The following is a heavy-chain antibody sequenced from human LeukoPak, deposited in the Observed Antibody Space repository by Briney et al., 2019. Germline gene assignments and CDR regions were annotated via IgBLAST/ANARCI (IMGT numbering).Heavy chain of an antibody. CDR2: ISGSGTST. CDR3: AKGIAMTTVTTWFDY. V-gene: IGHV3-23*01. CDR1: GFTFRGYA. J-gene: IGHJ4*02. D-gene: IGHD4-17*01. Sequence: GGSLRLSCAASGFTFRGYAMSWVRQAPGKGLEWVSVISGSGTSTYYADSVKGRFTISRDNSKNTLYLQMNSLRAEDTAVYYCAKGIAMTTVTTWFDYWGQGTLVTVSS.